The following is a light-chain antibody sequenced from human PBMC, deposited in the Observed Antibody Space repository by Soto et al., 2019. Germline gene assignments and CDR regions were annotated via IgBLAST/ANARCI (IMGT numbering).Light chain of an antibody. CDR2: DAS. CDR3: QEYQSHSVTWA. V-gene: IGKV1-5*01. J-gene: IGKJ1*01. Sequence: DIQMTQSPSTLSASVGDRVTITCRASQTISKWLAWYQHKPGKAPQLLIYDASTLESGVPSRFSGSGSGTEFTLTISSLQPDDFATYFCQEYQSHSVTWAFGRATKVDI. CDR1: QTISKW.